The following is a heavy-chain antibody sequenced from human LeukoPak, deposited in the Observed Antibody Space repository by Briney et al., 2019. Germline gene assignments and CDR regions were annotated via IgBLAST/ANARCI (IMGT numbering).Heavy chain of an antibody. D-gene: IGHD1-26*01. V-gene: IGHV3-23*01. CDR2: ISGSGGST. J-gene: IGHJ4*02. CDR1: GFTFSSDA. Sequence: GGSLRLSCAASGFTFSSDAMSWVRQAPGKGLESVSAISGSGGSTYYADSVKGRFTISRDNSKNTLYLQMNSLRAEDTAVYYCAKGREWELLNPYDYWGQGARVTVSS. CDR3: AKGREWELLNPYDY.